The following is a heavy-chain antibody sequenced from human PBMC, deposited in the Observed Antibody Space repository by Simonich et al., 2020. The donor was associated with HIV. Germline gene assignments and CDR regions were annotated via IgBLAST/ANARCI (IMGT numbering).Heavy chain of an antibody. CDR1: GGSFSGYY. D-gene: IGHD1-1*01. Sequence: QVQLQQWGAGLLKPSETLSLTCAVYGGSFSGYYWSWVRQPPGKGLEWIGEINHSGRTNCNPSLKSRVTISVDTAKNQFSLKWSAVTAADTAVYSCARGIPRNYYYFYYMDVWGKGTTVIVSS. V-gene: IGHV4-34*01. J-gene: IGHJ6*03. CDR2: INHSGRT. CDR3: ARGIPRNYYYFYYMDV.